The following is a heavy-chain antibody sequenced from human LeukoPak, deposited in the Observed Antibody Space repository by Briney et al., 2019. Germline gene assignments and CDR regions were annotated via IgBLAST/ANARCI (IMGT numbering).Heavy chain of an antibody. V-gene: IGHV3-23*01. J-gene: IGHJ4*02. CDR2: ISGDGATT. Sequence: PWGSLRLSCAASGFPFSSYAMTWVRQAPGKGLEWVSSISGDGATTYHADSVKGRFTISRDNAKNTLYLQMNSLRAEDTAVYYCAKMISGYYTPYFDYWGQGTLVTVSS. CDR3: AKMISGYYTPYFDY. CDR1: GFPFSSYA. D-gene: IGHD3-3*01.